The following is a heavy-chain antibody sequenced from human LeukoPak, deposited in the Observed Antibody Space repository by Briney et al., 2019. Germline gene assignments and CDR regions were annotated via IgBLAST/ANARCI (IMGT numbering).Heavy chain of an antibody. CDR3: ARDGPGRDTEDWFDP. Sequence: ASVKVSCKASGYTFTSYGISWVRQAPGQGLEWMGWISAYNGNTNYAQKLQGRVTMTTDTSTSTAYMELRSLRSDDTAVYYCARDGPGRDTEDWFDPWGQGTLVTVSS. V-gene: IGHV1-18*01. CDR1: GYTFTSYG. D-gene: IGHD5-18*01. CDR2: ISAYNGNT. J-gene: IGHJ5*02.